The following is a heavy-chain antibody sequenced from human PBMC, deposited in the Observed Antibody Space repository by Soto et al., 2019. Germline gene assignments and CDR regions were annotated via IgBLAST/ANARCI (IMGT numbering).Heavy chain of an antibody. Sequence: SETLSLTCTVTGGSINNRSYYWGWIRQPPGKGLEWIGSIYYSGSTYNNPSLKSRVSMSVDTSKNQFSLKLRSVTAADTALYYCERQRTPVVTQAYFDSWGQGSLVT. CDR2: IYYSGST. CDR3: ERQRTPVVTQAYFDS. J-gene: IGHJ4*02. CDR1: GGSINNRSYY. D-gene: IGHD2-21*02. V-gene: IGHV4-39*01.